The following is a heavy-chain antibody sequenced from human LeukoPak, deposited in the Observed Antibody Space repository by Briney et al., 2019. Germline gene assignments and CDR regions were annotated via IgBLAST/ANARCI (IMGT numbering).Heavy chain of an antibody. CDR1: GKTLSDLS. J-gene: IGHJ4*02. D-gene: IGHD3-10*01. CDR3: VSGLKTMAVDYFDY. Sequence: ASVKVSCKVSGKTLSDLSIHWLRQPPGKGLEWLGGSDPEDGERIYAQMFQGRVTMTEDTSIDTAYMELSSLRSEDTAVYYCVSGLKTMAVDYFDYWGQGTLVTVSP. CDR2: SDPEDGER. V-gene: IGHV1-24*01.